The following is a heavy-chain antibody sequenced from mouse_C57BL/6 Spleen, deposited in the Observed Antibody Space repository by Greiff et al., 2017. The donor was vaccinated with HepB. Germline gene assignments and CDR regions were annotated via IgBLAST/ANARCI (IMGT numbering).Heavy chain of an antibody. CDR3: TREDYGKNYFDY. CDR1: GFTFSSYA. V-gene: IGHV5-9-1*02. CDR2: ISSGGDYI. J-gene: IGHJ2*01. D-gene: IGHD1-1*01. Sequence: DVQLVESGEGLVKPGGSLKLSCAASGFTFSSYAMSWVRQTPEKRLEWVAYISSGGDYIYYADTVKGRFTISRDNARNTLYLQMSSLKSEDTAMYYCTREDYGKNYFDYWGQGTTLTVSS.